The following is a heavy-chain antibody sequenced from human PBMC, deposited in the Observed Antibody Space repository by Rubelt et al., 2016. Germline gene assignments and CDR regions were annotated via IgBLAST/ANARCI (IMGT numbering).Heavy chain of an antibody. CDR1: GFTFSSHG. V-gene: IGHV3-33*01. Sequence: QVQLVESGGGVVQPGRSLRLSCVASGFTFSSHGINWVRQGPGKGLEWVSGIWYDGSRQIYADSVKGRFTISRSDSRKTGDLQMNSLRADDTAVYYCAREADDENGYWGQG. D-gene: IGHD2-8*01. CDR2: IWYDGSRQ. J-gene: IGHJ4*02. CDR3: AREADDENGY.